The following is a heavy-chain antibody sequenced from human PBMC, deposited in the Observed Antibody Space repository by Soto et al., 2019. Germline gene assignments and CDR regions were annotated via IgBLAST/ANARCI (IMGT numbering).Heavy chain of an antibody. CDR1: GGSITDYF. J-gene: IGHJ4*02. Sequence: SEALSLTCTVSGGSITDYFWTWIRQSPGKGLEWIGYIYYNGRTNYNPSFKKRVTISVDTSKNQFSLKLNSVTAADTAVYYCARGGGEDFGDSWGFDYTGQGGLVTVSS. D-gene: IGHD4-17*01. V-gene: IGHV4-59*01. CDR3: ARGGGEDFGDSWGFDY. CDR2: IYYNGRT.